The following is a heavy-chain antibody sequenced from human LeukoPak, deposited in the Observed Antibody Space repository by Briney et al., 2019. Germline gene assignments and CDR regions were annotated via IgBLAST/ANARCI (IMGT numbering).Heavy chain of an antibody. CDR2: IDSDDSST. Sequence: GGSLRLSCAASGFTFSNYWMHWVRQAPGKGLVWFSLIDSDDSSTSYADSVKGRFTIFRDNAKKTLYLQMNSLTSEDTAVYYCARGFTMVRGAYTAFGYWGQGTLVTVSS. CDR1: GFTFSNYW. J-gene: IGHJ4*02. CDR3: ARGFTMVRGAYTAFGY. D-gene: IGHD3-10*01. V-gene: IGHV3-74*01.